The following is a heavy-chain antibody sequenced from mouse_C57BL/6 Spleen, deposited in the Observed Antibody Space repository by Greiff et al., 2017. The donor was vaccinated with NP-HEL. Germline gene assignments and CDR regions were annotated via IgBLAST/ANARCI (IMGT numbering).Heavy chain of an antibody. CDR2: IYPGDGDT. D-gene: IGHD3-2*02. CDR1: GYAFSSSW. V-gene: IGHV1-82*01. CDR3: ARTRNSSGYGWFAY. Sequence: VQLQQSGPELVKPGASVKISCKASGYAFSSSWMNWVKQRPGKGLEWIGRIYPGDGDTNYNGKFKGKATLTADKSSSTAYMQLSSLTSEGSAVYFCARTRNSSGYGWFAYWGQGTLLTVSA. J-gene: IGHJ3*01.